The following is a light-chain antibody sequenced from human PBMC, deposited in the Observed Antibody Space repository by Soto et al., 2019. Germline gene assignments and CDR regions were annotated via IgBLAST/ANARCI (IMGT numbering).Light chain of an antibody. Sequence: QSALTQPPSASGSPGQSVTISWTGTKNDIGVYDFVSWYQHPPGKAPRLIIYEVVQRPSGVPDRFSGSKSGNTASLTVSGLQAADEADYFCKSYAGSNTYVFGSGTKVTVL. V-gene: IGLV2-8*01. J-gene: IGLJ1*01. CDR3: KSYAGSNTYV. CDR1: KNDIGVYDF. CDR2: EVV.